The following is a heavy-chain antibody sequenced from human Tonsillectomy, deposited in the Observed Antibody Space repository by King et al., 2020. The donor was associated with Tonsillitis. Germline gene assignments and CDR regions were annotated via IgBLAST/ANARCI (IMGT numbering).Heavy chain of an antibody. CDR3: ARGVFPGYCSGGSCQRWFDP. D-gene: IGHD2-15*01. CDR2: IYYSGST. CDR1: GGSISSYY. V-gene: IGHV4-59*01. Sequence: QLQESGPGLVKPSETLSLTCTVSGGSISSYYWSWIRQPPGKGLEWIGYIYYSGSTNYNPSLKSRVTISVDTSKNQFSLKLSSVTAADTAVYYCARGVFPGYCSGGSCQRWFDPWGQGTLVTVSS. J-gene: IGHJ5*02.